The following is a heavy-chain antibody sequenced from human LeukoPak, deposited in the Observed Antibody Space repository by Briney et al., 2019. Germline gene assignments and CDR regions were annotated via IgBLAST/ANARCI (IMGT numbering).Heavy chain of an antibody. D-gene: IGHD3-3*01. CDR2: MYYTGST. J-gene: IGHJ4*02. Sequence: PSETLSLTCTVSGGSISNYYWSWIRQPPGKGLEWIGYMYYTGSTNYNPSLKSRVTISVDTSKNQFSLKLSSVTAADTAVYYCAGSPPLGSNNDYYTPFDYWGQGTLVTVSS. V-gene: IGHV4-59*01. CDR3: AGSPPLGSNNDYYTPFDY. CDR1: GGSISNYY.